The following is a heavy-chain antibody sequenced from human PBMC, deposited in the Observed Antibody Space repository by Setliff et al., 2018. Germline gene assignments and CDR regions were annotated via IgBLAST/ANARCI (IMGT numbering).Heavy chain of an antibody. J-gene: IGHJ4*02. CDR2: ISYDGSNK. Sequence: GSLRLSCAASGFTFSSYAMHWVRQAPGKGLEWVAVISYDGSNKYYADSVKGRFTISRDNSKNTLYLQMNSLRAEDTALYYCASSSGGNYEAYFDYWGQGTLVTVSS. CDR1: GFTFSSYA. V-gene: IGHV3-30-3*01. CDR3: ASSSGGNYEAYFDY. D-gene: IGHD2-15*01.